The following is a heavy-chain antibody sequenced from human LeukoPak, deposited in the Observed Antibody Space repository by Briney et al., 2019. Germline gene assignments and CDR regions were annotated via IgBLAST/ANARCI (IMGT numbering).Heavy chain of an antibody. J-gene: IGHJ4*02. CDR1: GYTFTSYG. CDR2: ISTYNGNT. V-gene: IGHV1-18*01. Sequence: ASVKVSCKASGYTFTSYGISWVRQAPGQGLQLMGWISTYNGNTNYAQRLQGRVTMTTATSTSTAYMELSSLRSEDTAVYYCTRETSSRYFDYWGQGTLVTVSS. CDR3: TRETSSRYFDY.